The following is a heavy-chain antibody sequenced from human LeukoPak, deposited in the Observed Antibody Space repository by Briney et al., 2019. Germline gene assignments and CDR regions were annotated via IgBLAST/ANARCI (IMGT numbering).Heavy chain of an antibody. CDR2: IYSGGST. Sequence: PGGSLRLSCAASGFTVSSNYMSWVRQAPGKGLEWVSVIYSGGSTYYADSVKGRFTISRDNSKNTLYLQMNSLRAEDTAVYYCAKDKALWFGELYDAFDIWGQGTMVTVSS. CDR3: AKDKALWFGELYDAFDI. J-gene: IGHJ3*02. D-gene: IGHD3-10*01. V-gene: IGHV3-53*01. CDR1: GFTVSSNY.